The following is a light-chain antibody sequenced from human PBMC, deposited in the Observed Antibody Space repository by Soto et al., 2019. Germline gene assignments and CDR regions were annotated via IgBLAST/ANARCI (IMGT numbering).Light chain of an antibody. J-gene: IGKJ2*01. CDR3: QQYGISLYP. CDR2: SAS. Sequence: EIVLAQSPGTLSLSPGERATLSCRASQSVSSSYLAWYQQKPGQAPRLLIYSASSRATGIPDRFSGSGSGTDFTLTISRLEPEDFAVYYCQQYGISLYPFGQGTKLEIK. CDR1: QSVSSSY. V-gene: IGKV3-20*01.